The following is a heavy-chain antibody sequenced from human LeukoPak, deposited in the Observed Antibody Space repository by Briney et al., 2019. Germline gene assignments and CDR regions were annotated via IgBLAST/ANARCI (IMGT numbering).Heavy chain of an antibody. D-gene: IGHD2-2*01. V-gene: IGHV3-30-3*01. CDR1: GFTFSSYA. J-gene: IGHJ4*02. CDR3: ARDRCSSTSCYPYPNPDY. CDR2: ISYDGSNK. Sequence: GGSLRLSCAASGFTFSSYAMHWVRQAPGKGLEWVAVISYDGSNKYYADSVKGRITISRDNSKNTLYLQMSSLRPEDTAVYYCARDRCSSTSCYPYPNPDYWGQGTLVTVSS.